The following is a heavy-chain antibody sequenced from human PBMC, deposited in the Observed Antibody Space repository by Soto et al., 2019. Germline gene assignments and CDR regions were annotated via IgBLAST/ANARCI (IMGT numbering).Heavy chain of an antibody. V-gene: IGHV3-15*01. D-gene: IGHD3-9*01. J-gene: IGHJ4*02. CDR2: IKSKTDGGTT. CDR1: GFTFSNAW. Sequence: EVQLVESGGGLVKPGGSLRLSCAASGFTFSNAWMSWVRQAPGKGLEWVGRIKSKTDGGTTDYAAPVKGRFTISRDDSNNTLYLQMNSLKTEDTAVYYCTSNYDILTGRSGFDYWGQGTLVTVSS. CDR3: TSNYDILTGRSGFDY.